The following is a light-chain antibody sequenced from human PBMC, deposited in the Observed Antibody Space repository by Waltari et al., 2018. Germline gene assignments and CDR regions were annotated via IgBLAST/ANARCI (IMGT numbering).Light chain of an antibody. CDR2: RND. CDR3: AAWDDSLNGHWV. V-gene: IGLV1-44*01. J-gene: IGLJ3*02. CDR1: YSNIGNNV. Sequence: QSVLTQPPSASGTPGQRVTFSCSGTYSNIGNNVVNWYQQLPGKAPKLLIYRNDQRSSGVPDRFSGSKSGSSASLAIGGLQSDDEADYYCAAWDDSLNGHWVFGGGTKVTVL.